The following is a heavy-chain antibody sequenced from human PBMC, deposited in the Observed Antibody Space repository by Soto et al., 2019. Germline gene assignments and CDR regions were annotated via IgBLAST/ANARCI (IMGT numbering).Heavy chain of an antibody. D-gene: IGHD4-17*01. CDR3: ARSKGTTVVTPDWYFDL. Sequence: QLQLQESGPGLVKPSETLSLTCTVSGGSISSSSYYWGWIRQPPGKGLEWIGSIYYSGSTYYNPSLKSRVTISVDTSKNQFSRKLSSVTAADTAVYYCARSKGTTVVTPDWYFDLWGRGTLVTVSS. CDR2: IYYSGST. V-gene: IGHV4-39*01. CDR1: GGSISSSSYY. J-gene: IGHJ2*01.